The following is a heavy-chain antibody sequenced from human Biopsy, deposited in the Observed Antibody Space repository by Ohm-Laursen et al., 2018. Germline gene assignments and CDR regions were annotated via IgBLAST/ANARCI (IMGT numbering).Heavy chain of an antibody. CDR3: ARGGGYNWNNGWFDP. CDR1: GYIFTTYY. CDR2: IIGIFRTA. V-gene: IGHV1-69*13. Sequence: SVKVSCKVSGYIFTTYYIHWVRQAPGQGLEWMGGIIGIFRTAHYAQKFQGRVTITADEFMSTAYMELSSLRSEDTAVYYCARGGGYNWNNGWFDPWGQGTLVTVSS. J-gene: IGHJ5*02. D-gene: IGHD1/OR15-1a*01.